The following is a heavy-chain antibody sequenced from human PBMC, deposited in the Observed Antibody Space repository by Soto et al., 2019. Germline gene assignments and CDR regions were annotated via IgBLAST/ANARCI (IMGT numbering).Heavy chain of an antibody. CDR3: ARAQFGVVSYDAFDI. J-gene: IGHJ3*02. D-gene: IGHD3-3*01. Sequence: GGSLRLSCAASGFTFSSYSMNWVRQAPGKGLEWVSSISSSSSYIYYADSVKGRFTISRDNAKNSLYLQMNSLRAEDTAVYYCARAQFGVVSYDAFDIWGQGTMVTVSS. V-gene: IGHV3-21*01. CDR2: ISSSSSYI. CDR1: GFTFSSYS.